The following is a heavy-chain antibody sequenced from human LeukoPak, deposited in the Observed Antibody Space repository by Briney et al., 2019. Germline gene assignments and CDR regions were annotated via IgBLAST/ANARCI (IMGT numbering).Heavy chain of an antibody. CDR3: ARDGVDDYGDYTYYYYYYMDV. V-gene: IGHV3-66*01. CDR1: GFSVSSNY. J-gene: IGHJ6*03. D-gene: IGHD4-17*01. Sequence: GGSLRLSCAASGFSVSSNYMTWVRQAPGKGLEWVSIIYSDGSAYYADSVKGRFTISRDNSKNTLYFQMNSLRAEDTAVYYCARDGVDDYGDYTYYYYYYMDVWGKGTTVTVSS. CDR2: IYSDGSA.